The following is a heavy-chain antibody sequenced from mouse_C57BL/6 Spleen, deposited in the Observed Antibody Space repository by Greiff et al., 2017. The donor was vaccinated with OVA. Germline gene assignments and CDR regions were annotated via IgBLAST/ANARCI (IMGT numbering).Heavy chain of an antibody. D-gene: IGHD1-1*01. CDR3: ARAFYYYGSSYDWFAY. CDR1: GYTFTDYN. CDR2: INPNNGGT. Sequence: EVQLQQSGPELVKPGASVKMSCKASGYTFTDYNMHWVKQSHGKSLEWIGYINPNNGGTSYNQKFKGKATLTVNKSPSTAYMGLRSLTSEESAVYYCARAFYYYGSSYDWFAYWGQGTLVTVSA. V-gene: IGHV1-22*01. J-gene: IGHJ3*01.